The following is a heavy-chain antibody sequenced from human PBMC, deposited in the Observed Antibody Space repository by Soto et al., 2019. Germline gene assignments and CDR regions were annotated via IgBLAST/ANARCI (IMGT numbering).Heavy chain of an antibody. CDR1: GFTLSTYW. J-gene: IGHJ3*02. CDR3: GTDQWGGAFDI. Sequence: GGSLRLSCVASGFTLSTYWMAWVRQTPGKGLAFVANIRPDGNEINYVDSVNGRFTISRDNAKNSLFLQMNSLRHDDTAVYYCGTDQWGGAFDIGGQGTTVTVSS. V-gene: IGHV3-7*01. D-gene: IGHD1-26*01. CDR2: IRPDGNEI.